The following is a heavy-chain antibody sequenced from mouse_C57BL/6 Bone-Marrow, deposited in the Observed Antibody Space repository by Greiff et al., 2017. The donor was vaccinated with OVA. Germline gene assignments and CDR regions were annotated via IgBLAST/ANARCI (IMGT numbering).Heavy chain of an antibody. D-gene: IGHD2-1*01. Sequence: EVQLQQSGPGMVKPSQSLTLSCTVTGYSITSCYVWHWLRHFTGNKLEWMGYISYSGSTNYNPSLKSRISITHNTSKNHIILKLNAVTTEDTATYYCATYGNSYFDVWGTGTTVTVSS. V-gene: IGHV3-1*01. J-gene: IGHJ1*03. CDR2: ISYSGST. CDR3: ATYGNSYFDV. CDR1: GYSITSCYV.